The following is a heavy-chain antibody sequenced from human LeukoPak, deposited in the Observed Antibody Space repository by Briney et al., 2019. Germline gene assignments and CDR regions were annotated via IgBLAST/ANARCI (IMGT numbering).Heavy chain of an antibody. CDR2: ISSSSSYI. Sequence: GGSLRLSCAASGFTFSSYSMNWVRQAPGKGLEWVSSISSSSSYIYYADSVKGRFTISRDNAKNSLYLQMNSLRAEDTAVYHCAREPPPRITMVRGAILNWGQGTLVTVSS. CDR3: AREPPPRITMVRGAILN. V-gene: IGHV3-21*01. J-gene: IGHJ4*02. CDR1: GFTFSSYS. D-gene: IGHD3-10*01.